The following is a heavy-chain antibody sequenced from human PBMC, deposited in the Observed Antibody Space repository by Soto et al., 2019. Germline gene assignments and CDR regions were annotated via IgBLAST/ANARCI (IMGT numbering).Heavy chain of an antibody. CDR3: ASDLYDSGSYAYYYGMDV. D-gene: IGHD3-10*01. V-gene: IGHV3-74*01. Sequence: EVQLVESGGGLVQPGGSLRLSCAASGFIFSTHWMHWVRQVPGKGLVWVSRINSDGSSTSYADSVKGRFTIARDSAKNTLYLQMNSLRVEDTAVYYCASDLYDSGSYAYYYGMDVWGQGTTVTVS. CDR1: GFIFSTHW. J-gene: IGHJ6*02. CDR2: INSDGSST.